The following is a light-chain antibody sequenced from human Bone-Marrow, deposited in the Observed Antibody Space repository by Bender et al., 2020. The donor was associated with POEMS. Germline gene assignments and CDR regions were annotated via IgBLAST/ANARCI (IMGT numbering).Light chain of an antibody. J-gene: IGLJ2*01. CDR1: NSNIGSNY. CDR2: TND. CDR3: AAWDESQSGPV. Sequence: QSVLTQPPSASGTPGQRVTISCSGGNSNIGSNYVSWYQQFPGTAPKLLIDTNDHRPSGVPDRFSGSKSGTSASLAISGLRSEDEGDYYCAAWDESQSGPVFGGGTKLTVL. V-gene: IGLV1-47*01.